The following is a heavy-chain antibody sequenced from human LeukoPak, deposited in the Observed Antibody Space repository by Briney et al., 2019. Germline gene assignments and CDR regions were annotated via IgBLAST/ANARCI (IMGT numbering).Heavy chain of an antibody. CDR2: INSDGSST. Sequence: TGGSLRLSCAASGFTFSSYWMHWVRQAPGKGLVWVSRINSDGSSTSYADSVKGRFTISRDNAKNTLYLQMNGLRAEDTAVYYCARVASSGFYDAFDIWGQGTMVTVSS. CDR1: GFTFSSYW. D-gene: IGHD6-19*01. V-gene: IGHV3-74*01. CDR3: ARVASSGFYDAFDI. J-gene: IGHJ3*02.